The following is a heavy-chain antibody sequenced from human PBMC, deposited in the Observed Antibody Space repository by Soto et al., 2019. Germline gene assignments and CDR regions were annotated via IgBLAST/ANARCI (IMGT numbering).Heavy chain of an antibody. CDR2: IRGFSPYT. CDR3: ARDRGYDAHDYYYNAMDV. J-gene: IGHJ6*02. CDR1: GFTFRTYT. Sequence: EVQLVESGGGLVKPGGSLRLSCISSGFTFRTYTMNWVRQAPGKGLEWVSGIRGFSPYTFYAESVKGRLTISRDNAKNSLYIQMNSLRAEDTAVYYCARDRGYDAHDYYYNAMDVWGQGTTVTVSS. D-gene: IGHD2-15*01. V-gene: IGHV3-21*01.